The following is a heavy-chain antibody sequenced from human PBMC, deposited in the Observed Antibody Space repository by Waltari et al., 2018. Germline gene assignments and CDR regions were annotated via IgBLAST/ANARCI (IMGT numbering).Heavy chain of an antibody. V-gene: IGHV4-4*02. CDR2: VHRSGRT. CDR1: GDSMGDSDL. D-gene: IGHD2-15*01. J-gene: IGHJ4*02. Sequence: QLQLEQLGPGLVKPSETLSLICAVSGDSMGDSDLCNWVRQSPGKGLEWIGRVHRSGRTNYNPSFASRVTVSVDTSTNHFSLKVTSATAADTAVYYCARDRGRGLYLDSWGQGILVTVSP. CDR3: ARDRGRGLYLDS.